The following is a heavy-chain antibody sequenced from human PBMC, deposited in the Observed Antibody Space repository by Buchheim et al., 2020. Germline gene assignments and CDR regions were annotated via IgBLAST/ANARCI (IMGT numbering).Heavy chain of an antibody. J-gene: IGHJ4*02. CDR3: ARDPADYYDSSGYSNLDY. D-gene: IGHD3-22*01. V-gene: IGHV3-33*01. CDR2: IWYDGSNK. CDR1: GFTFSSYG. Sequence: QVQLVESGGGVVQPGRSLRLSCAASGFTFSSYGMHWVRQAPGKGLAWVAVIWYDGSNKYYADSVKGRFTISRDNSKNPLYLQMNSLRAEDTAVYYCARDPADYYDSSGYSNLDYWGQGTL.